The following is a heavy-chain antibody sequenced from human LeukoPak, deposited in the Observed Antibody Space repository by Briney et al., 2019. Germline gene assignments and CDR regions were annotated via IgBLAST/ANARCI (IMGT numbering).Heavy chain of an antibody. V-gene: IGHV1-69*01. Sequence: GASVKVSCKASGGTFSSYAISWVRQAPGQGLEWMGGTIPIFGTANYAQKFQGRVTITADESTSTAYMELSSLRSEDTAVYYCATRGSYDGWFDYWGQGTLVTVSS. CDR3: ATRGSYDGWFDY. CDR1: GGTFSSYA. J-gene: IGHJ4*02. D-gene: IGHD1-26*01. CDR2: TIPIFGTA.